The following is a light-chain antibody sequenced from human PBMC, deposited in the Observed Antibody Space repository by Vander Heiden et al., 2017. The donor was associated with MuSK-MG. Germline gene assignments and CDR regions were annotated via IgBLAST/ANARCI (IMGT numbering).Light chain of an antibody. CDR1: QSLLHSNGYNY. Sequence: DILMTQSPLSLPVSPGEPASTPCRSSQSLLHSNGYNYLDSYLQKPGQSPQLLIYLGSNRVSGVPDRFSGSGSGTDFTLKISRVEAEDLGVYYCRQAPETGLTFGAGTKVEFK. J-gene: IGKJ4*01. CDR2: LGS. V-gene: IGKV2-28*01. CDR3: RQAPETGLT.